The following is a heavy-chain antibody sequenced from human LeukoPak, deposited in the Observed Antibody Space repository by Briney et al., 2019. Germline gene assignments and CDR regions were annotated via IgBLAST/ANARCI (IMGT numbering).Heavy chain of an antibody. V-gene: IGHV4-61*02. CDR1: GGSISSGSYY. Sequence: SETLSLTCTVSGGSISSGSYYWSWIRQPAGKGREWIGRIYTSGSTNYNPSLKSRVTISVDKSKNQFSLKLSSVTAADTAVYYCARADSDYYDSSGYHDAFDIWGQGTMVTVSS. D-gene: IGHD3-22*01. CDR2: IYTSGST. J-gene: IGHJ3*02. CDR3: ARADSDYYDSSGYHDAFDI.